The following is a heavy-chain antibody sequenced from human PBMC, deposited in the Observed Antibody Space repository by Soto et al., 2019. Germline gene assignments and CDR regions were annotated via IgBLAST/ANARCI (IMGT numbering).Heavy chain of an antibody. V-gene: IGHV3-21*01. CDR2: ISGTSDYI. CDR3: ARDPRYYGSGSYYYFDW. J-gene: IGHJ4*02. D-gene: IGHD3-10*01. Sequence: EVQLVESGGGLVKPGGSLRLSCAASGFTFSSSSMNWVRQAPGKALEWVSSISGTSDYIDYADSVKGRFTISRDNAKNSRYLQMNSLRAEDTAVYYCARDPRYYGSGSYYYFDWWGQGTLDTVSS. CDR1: GFTFSSSS.